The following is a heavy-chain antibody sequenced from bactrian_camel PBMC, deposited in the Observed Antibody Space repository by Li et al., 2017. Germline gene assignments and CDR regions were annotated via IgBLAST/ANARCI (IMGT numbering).Heavy chain of an antibody. V-gene: IGHV3S54*01. CDR3: TKDRSYGTRNWVQST. J-gene: IGHJ4*01. CDR1: RYSDNIYT. D-gene: IGHD3*01. CDR2: IYAGNQGT. Sequence: VQLVESGGGSVEAGGSLTLSCVASRYSDNIYTLGWFRQAPGKERELVASIYAGNQGTAYVDSVKGRFLITRDNAKNTVYLQMDSLKPEDTAMYYCTKDRSYGTRNWVQSTRGQGTQVTVS.